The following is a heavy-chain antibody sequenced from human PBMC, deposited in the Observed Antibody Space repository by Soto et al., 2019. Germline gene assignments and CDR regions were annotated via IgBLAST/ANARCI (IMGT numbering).Heavy chain of an antibody. CDR2: ISGAGAGT. V-gene: IGHV3-23*01. D-gene: IGHD6-13*01. CDR1: GFTFRSYA. CDR3: AKVEMGNWYPYWFDS. Sequence: GGSLRLSCAASGFTFRSYAMSWVRQAPGKGPECVSVISGAGAGTYYADSVKGRFTMSRDNSENTLYLQINSLRAEDTAVYYCAKVEMGNWYPYWFDSWGQGTLVTVSS. J-gene: IGHJ5*01.